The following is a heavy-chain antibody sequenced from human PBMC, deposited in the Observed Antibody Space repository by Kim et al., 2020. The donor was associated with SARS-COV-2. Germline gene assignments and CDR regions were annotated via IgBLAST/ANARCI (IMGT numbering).Heavy chain of an antibody. V-gene: IGHV3-48*02. CDR2: ISSSSSTI. CDR1: GFTFSSYS. CDR3: AGVVLNRESEKDYYYGSGSPRGNYGMDV. Sequence: GGSLRLSCAASGFTFSSYSMNWVRQAPGKGLEWVSYISSSSSTIYYADSVKGRFTISRDNAKNSLYLQMNSLRDEDTAVYYCAGVVLNRESEKDYYYGSGSPRGNYGMDVWGQGTTVTVSS. J-gene: IGHJ6*02. D-gene: IGHD3-10*01.